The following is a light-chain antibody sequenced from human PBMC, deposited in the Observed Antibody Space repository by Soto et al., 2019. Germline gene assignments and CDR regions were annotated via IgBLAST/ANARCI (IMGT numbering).Light chain of an antibody. J-gene: IGKJ5*01. CDR1: QSVSSSY. CDR2: GAS. CDR3: QQYGSSSPIT. V-gene: IGKV3-20*01. Sequence: EIVLTQSPGTLSLSPGERATLSRRASQSVSSSYLAWYQQKPGQAPRLLIYGASSRATGIPDRFSGSGSGTAFTLTISRLEPEDFAVYYCQQYGSSSPITFAQGPRLEIK.